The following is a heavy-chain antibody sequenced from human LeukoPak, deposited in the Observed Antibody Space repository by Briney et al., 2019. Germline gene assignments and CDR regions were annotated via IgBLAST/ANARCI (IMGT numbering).Heavy chain of an antibody. V-gene: IGHV3-7*01. Sequence: PGGSLRLSCAASGFSFSSYWMSWVRQAPRKGLEWVANIKQDGSEKYYVDSVKGRFTISRDNAKNSLYLQMNSLRAEDTAVYYCARDHAQERLAAAGLGMDVWGQGTTVTVSS. CDR2: IKQDGSEK. CDR3: ARDHAQERLAAAGLGMDV. J-gene: IGHJ6*02. D-gene: IGHD6-13*01. CDR1: GFSFSSYW.